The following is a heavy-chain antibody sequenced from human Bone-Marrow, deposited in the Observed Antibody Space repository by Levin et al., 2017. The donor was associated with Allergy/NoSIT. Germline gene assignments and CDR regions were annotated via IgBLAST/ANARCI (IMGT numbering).Heavy chain of an antibody. CDR2: MNPNSGNT. CDR3: ARGLVSYSSSPDDAFDI. CDR1: GYTFTSYD. Sequence: ASVKVSCKASGYTFTSYDINWVRQATGQGLEWMGWMNPNSGNTGYAQKFQGRVTMTRNTSISTAYMELSSLRSEDTAVYYCARGLVSYSSSPDDAFDIWGQGTMVTVSS. D-gene: IGHD6-6*01. V-gene: IGHV1-8*01. J-gene: IGHJ3*02.